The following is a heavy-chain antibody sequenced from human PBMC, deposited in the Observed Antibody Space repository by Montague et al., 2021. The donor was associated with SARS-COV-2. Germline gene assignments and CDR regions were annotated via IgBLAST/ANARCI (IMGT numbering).Heavy chain of an antibody. CDR3: ARDRVRAAAGTRCYFDY. D-gene: IGHD6-13*01. V-gene: IGHV3-33*01. J-gene: IGHJ4*02. Sequence: SLRLSCAASGFTFSSYGMHWVRQAPGKGLEWVAVIWYDGSNKYYADSVKGRLTISRDNSKNTLYLQMNSLRAEDTAVYYCARDRVRAAAGTRCYFDYWGQGTLVTVSS. CDR2: IWYDGSNK. CDR1: GFTFSSYG.